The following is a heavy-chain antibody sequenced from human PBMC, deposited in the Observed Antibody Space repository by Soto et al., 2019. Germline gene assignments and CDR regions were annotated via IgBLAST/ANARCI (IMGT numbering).Heavy chain of an antibody. CDR3: ARGGDPYSSSKFDP. V-gene: IGHV1-69*13. CDR1: GGTFSSYA. Sequence: SVKVACKASGGTFSSYAISWVRQAPGQGLEWMGGIIPIFGTANYAQKFQGRVTITADESTSTAYMELSSLRSEDTAVYYCARGGDPYSSSKFDPWGQGTLVTVSS. J-gene: IGHJ5*02. CDR2: IIPIFGTA. D-gene: IGHD6-13*01.